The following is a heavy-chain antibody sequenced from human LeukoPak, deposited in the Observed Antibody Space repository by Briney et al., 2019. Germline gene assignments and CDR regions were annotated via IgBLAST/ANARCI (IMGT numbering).Heavy chain of an antibody. CDR3: AKDTTPGIAAAGY. V-gene: IGHV1-18*01. CDR2: ISGYNGNT. D-gene: IGHD6-13*01. J-gene: IGHJ4*02. Sequence: ASVKVSCKASGYTFTNYGINWVQQAPGQGLEWMGWISGYNGNTKYAHKLQGRVTMTTDTSTSTAYMELRSLRSDDTAVYYCAKDTTPGIAAAGYWGQGTLVTVSS. CDR1: GYTFTNYG.